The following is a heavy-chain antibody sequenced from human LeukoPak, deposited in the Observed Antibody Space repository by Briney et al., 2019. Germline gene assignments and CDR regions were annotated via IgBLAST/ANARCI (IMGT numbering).Heavy chain of an antibody. Sequence: GGSLRLSCAASGFTFSDYYMSWIRQAPGKGLEWIAYVGTAGKRIDYAESVRGRFTTPRDDAKSSLFLQMDSLTVEDTALYYCAKLVVPAANAVDSWGQGTLVTVSS. CDR1: GFTFSDYY. CDR3: AKLVVPAANAVDS. CDR2: VGTAGKRI. J-gene: IGHJ4*02. D-gene: IGHD2-2*01. V-gene: IGHV3-11*01.